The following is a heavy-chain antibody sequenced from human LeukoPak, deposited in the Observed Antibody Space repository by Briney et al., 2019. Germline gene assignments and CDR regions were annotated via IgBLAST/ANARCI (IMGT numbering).Heavy chain of an antibody. D-gene: IGHD3-22*01. CDR3: AREISSGYCFDY. V-gene: IGHV1-18*01. J-gene: IGHJ4*02. CDR1: GYTLTSYG. CDR2: ISAYNGNT. Sequence: ASVKVSCKASGYTLTSYGISWVRQAPGQGLEWMGWISAYNGNTNYAQKLQGRVTMTTDTSTSTAYMELRSLRSDDTAVYYCAREISSGYCFDYWGQGTLVTVSS.